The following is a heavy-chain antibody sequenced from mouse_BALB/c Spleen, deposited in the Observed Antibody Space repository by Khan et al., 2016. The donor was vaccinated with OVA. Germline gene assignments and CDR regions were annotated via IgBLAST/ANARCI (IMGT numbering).Heavy chain of an antibody. J-gene: IGHJ3*01. V-gene: IGHV5-6*01. CDR2: ISSGCDYT. CDR1: GFTFSNYV. D-gene: IGHD4-1*01. Sequence: EVELVESGGDLVKPGGSLKLSCAASGFTFSNYVMSWVRQTPDTRLEWVATISSGCDYTFYPDSVKGRFTIFRDNAKSTLYLQMRSLKSEDTAMYHCASHLTGSFAYWGQGTLVTVSA. CDR3: ASHLTGSFAY.